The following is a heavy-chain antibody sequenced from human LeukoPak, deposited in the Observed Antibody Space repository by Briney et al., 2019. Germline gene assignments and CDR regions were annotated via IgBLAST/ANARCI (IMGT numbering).Heavy chain of an antibody. J-gene: IGHJ4*02. CDR1: GFTLSSYA. V-gene: IGHV3-23*01. CDR2: ISGSGNTT. CDR3: ARDLGSSWYFRY. D-gene: IGHD6-13*01. Sequence: PGGSLRLSCAASGFTLSSYAMSWVRQAPGKGLEWVSSISGSGNTTYYADSVKGRFTISRDKSKSTLFLQMNTLRVEDTAVYYCARDLGSSWYFRYWGQETLVTVSS.